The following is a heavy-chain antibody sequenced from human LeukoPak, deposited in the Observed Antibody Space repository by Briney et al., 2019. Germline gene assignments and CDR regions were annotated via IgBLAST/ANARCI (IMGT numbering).Heavy chain of an antibody. D-gene: IGHD4-23*01. Sequence: SQTLSLTCTVSGGSISSGSYYWSWIRQPAGKGLEWIGRIYTSGSTNYNPSLKSRVTISVDTSRNQFSLKLSSVTAADTAVYYCARGGPCGGNSCDYWGQGTLVTVSS. CDR3: ARGGPCGGNSCDY. CDR1: GGSISSGSYY. V-gene: IGHV4-61*02. CDR2: IYTSGST. J-gene: IGHJ4*02.